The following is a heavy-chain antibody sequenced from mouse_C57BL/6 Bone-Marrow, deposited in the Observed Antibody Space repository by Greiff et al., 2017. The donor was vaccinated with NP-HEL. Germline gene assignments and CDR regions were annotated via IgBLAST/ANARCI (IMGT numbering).Heavy chain of an antibody. V-gene: IGHV1-82*01. CDR2: IYPGDGDT. CDR1: GYAFRSSW. J-gene: IGHJ2*01. D-gene: IGHD2-12*01. CDR3: ARDDLYFDY. Sequence: QVQLQQSGPELVKPGASVKISCKASGYAFRSSWMNWVKQRPGKGLDWVGRIYPGDGDTNYNGKFKGKATLTADKSSSTAYMQLSSLTSEDSAVYFCARDDLYFDYWGQGTTLTVSS.